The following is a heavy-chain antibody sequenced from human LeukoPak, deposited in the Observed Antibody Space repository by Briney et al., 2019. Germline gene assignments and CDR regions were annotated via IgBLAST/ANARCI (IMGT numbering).Heavy chain of an antibody. D-gene: IGHD1-1*01. CDR2: IYNSGST. Sequence: PSETLSLTCTVSGGSISSHYWSWIRQPPGKGLEWIGNIYNSGSTNYNPSLKSRVTISVDTSKNQFSLKLSSVTAADTAVYYCARAIYNWNIGSGYYFDNWGQGTLVTVSS. CDR3: ARAIYNWNIGSGYYFDN. CDR1: GGSISSHY. J-gene: IGHJ4*02. V-gene: IGHV4-59*11.